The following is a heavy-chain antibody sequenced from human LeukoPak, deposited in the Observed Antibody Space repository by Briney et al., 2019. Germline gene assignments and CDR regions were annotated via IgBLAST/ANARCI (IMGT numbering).Heavy chain of an antibody. D-gene: IGHD5-18*01. J-gene: IGHJ4*02. CDR3: AKGQLWVDY. Sequence: GGPLKLSCAASEFTFSSYARTWVPQAPGKGLEWFSAIRGSGGSTYYADSVKGRFTISRDNSRNTLYLQMNSLRAEDTAVYYYAKGQLWVDYWGQGTLVTVSS. CDR1: EFTFSSYA. V-gene: IGHV3-23*01. CDR2: IRGSGGST.